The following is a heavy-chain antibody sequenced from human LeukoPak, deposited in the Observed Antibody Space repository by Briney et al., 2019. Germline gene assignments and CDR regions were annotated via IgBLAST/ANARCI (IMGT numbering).Heavy chain of an antibody. CDR2: IYSGGST. J-gene: IGHJ1*01. CDR3: ARVRSSSWYPSAEYFQH. D-gene: IGHD6-13*01. V-gene: IGHV3-66*01. Sequence: GGSLSLSCAASGFTVSSNYMSWVRQAPGKGLVWVSVIYSGGSTYYADSVKGRFTISSDTSKNTLYLQMNSLRAEDTAVYYCARVRSSSWYPSAEYFQHWGQGTLVSVSS. CDR1: GFTVSSNY.